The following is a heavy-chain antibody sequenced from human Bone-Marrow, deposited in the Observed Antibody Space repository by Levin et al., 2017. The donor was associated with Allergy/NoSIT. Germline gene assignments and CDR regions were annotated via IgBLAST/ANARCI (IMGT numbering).Heavy chain of an antibody. V-gene: IGHV1-2*02. CDR2: INPNTGGT. CDR3: ARGIASGGKTYYYCYMDV. D-gene: IGHD6-13*01. J-gene: IGHJ6*03. CDR1: GYIFTDYY. Sequence: GESLKISCKASGYIFTDYYMHWVRQAPGQGLEWMGWINPNTGGTSYSQNFQGRVTMTRDTSISTAYMDLSSLRSDDTAVYYCARGIASGGKTYYYCYMDVWGRGTTVAVSS.